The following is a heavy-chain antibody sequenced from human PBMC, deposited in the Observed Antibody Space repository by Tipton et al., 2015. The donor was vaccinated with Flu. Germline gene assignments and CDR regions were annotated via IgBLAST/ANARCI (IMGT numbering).Heavy chain of an antibody. CDR3: ARGHASIDY. CDR1: GGSISSGTYY. Sequence: LRLSCTVSGGSISSGTYYWSWIRQPAGKGLEWIGRIYTTGTTNPNPSLKSRVTISVDTSKNQFSLKLSSVTAADTAVYYCARGHASIDYWGQGTLVTVSS. J-gene: IGHJ4*02. V-gene: IGHV4-61*02. CDR2: IYTTGTT.